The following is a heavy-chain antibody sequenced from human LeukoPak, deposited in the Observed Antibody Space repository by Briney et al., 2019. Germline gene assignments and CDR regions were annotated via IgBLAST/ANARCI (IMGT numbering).Heavy chain of an antibody. CDR2: ISISSSSI. CDR1: GFMFSSYG. Sequence: GGSLRLSCAASGFMFSSYGMHWVRQAPGKGLEWVSSISISSSSIYYADSVKGRFTISRDNAKNSPYLQMNSLRAEDTSIYYCSRDLAFFRGRSMVEDYWGQGTLVTVSS. D-gene: IGHD3-3*02. CDR3: SRDLAFFRGRSMVEDY. V-gene: IGHV3-21*01. J-gene: IGHJ4*02.